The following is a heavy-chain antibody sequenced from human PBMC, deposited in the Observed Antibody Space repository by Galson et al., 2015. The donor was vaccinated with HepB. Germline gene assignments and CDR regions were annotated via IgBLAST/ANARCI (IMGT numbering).Heavy chain of an antibody. D-gene: IGHD1-1*01. CDR1: GGSVNSGSFY. J-gene: IGHJ5*02. V-gene: IGHV4-61*01. Sequence: SETLSLTCSVSGGSVNSGSFYWSWIRQPPGKGLEWIGSVYYSGTTKYNPSLKSRVTISVDTSKNQFSLKLSSVTAADTAVYYCARYCWNDDFVRHNWFAPWGQGTLVTVSS. CDR3: ARYCWNDDFVRHNWFAP. CDR2: VYYSGTT.